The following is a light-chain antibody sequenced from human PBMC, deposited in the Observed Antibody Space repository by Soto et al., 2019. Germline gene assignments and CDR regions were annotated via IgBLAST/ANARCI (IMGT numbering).Light chain of an antibody. V-gene: IGLV3-1*01. CDR3: QAWDSSTGV. J-gene: IGLJ1*01. Sequence: SSELTQPPSVSVSPGQTVSITCSGDKLGDKYACWYQQKPGQSPVLVIYQDSKRPSGIPERFSGSNSGNTATLTISGTQAMDEADYYCQAWDSSTGVFGTGTKVTVL. CDR2: QDS. CDR1: KLGDKY.